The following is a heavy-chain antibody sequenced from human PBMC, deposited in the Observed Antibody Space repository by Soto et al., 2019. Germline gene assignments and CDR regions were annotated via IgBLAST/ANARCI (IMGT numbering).Heavy chain of an antibody. CDR3: ARDYGSGSCFDY. D-gene: IGHD3-10*01. CDR2: IYYSGST. J-gene: IGHJ4*02. CDR1: GGSISSSSYY. Sequence: QLQLQESGPGLVKPSETLSLTCTVSGGSISSSSYYWGWIRQPPGKGLEWIGSIYYSGSTYYNPSLKSRVTISVDTSKNQFSLKLSSVTAADTAVYYCARDYGSGSCFDYWGQGTLVTVSS. V-gene: IGHV4-39*02.